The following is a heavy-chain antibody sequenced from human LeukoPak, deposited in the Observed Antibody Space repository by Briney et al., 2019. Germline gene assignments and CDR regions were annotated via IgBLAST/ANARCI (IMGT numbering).Heavy chain of an antibody. CDR1: GGSISSGSYY. J-gene: IGHJ3*02. CDR3: ARKKRGYSYGRNLDAFDI. CDR2: IYTSGST. D-gene: IGHD5-18*01. V-gene: IGHV4-61*02. Sequence: PSETLSLTCTVSGGSISSGSYYWSWIRQPAGKGLEWIGRIYTSGSTNYNPSLKSRVTISVDTSKNQFSLKLSSVTAADTAVYYCARKKRGYSYGRNLDAFDIWGQGTMVTVSS.